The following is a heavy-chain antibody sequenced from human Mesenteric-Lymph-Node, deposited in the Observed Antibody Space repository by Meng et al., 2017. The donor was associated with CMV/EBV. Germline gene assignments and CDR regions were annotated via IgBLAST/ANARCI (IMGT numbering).Heavy chain of an antibody. D-gene: IGHD3-10*01. CDR1: GFTFSSYW. V-gene: IGHV3-74*01. Sequence: GESLKISCAASGFTFSSYWMHWVRQAPGKGLVWVSRINSDGSSTSYADSVKGRFTISRDNAKNTLYLQMNSLRAEDTAVYYCARDLRGHRRGVGMDVWGQGTTVTVSS. J-gene: IGHJ6*02. CDR2: INSDGSST. CDR3: ARDLRGHRRGVGMDV.